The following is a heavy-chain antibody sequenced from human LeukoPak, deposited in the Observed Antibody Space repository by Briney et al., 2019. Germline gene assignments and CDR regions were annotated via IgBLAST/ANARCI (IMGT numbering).Heavy chain of an antibody. CDR3: ARSNYGDYVGYFDY. CDR2: ISSSSSCT. V-gene: IGHV3-11*06. J-gene: IGHJ4*02. D-gene: IGHD4-17*01. Sequence: PGGSLRLSCAASGFTFSDYYMSWIRQAPGKGLEWVSYISSSSSCTNYADSVKGRFTISRDNAKNSLYLQMNSLRAEDTAVYYCARSNYGDYVGYFDYWGQGTLVTVSS. CDR1: GFTFSDYY.